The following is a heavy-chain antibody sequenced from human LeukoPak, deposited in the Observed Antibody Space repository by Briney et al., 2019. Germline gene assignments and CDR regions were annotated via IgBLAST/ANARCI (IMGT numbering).Heavy chain of an antibody. Sequence: GGSLRLSCAVSGITLSNYGMSWVRQAPGKGLEWVAGISGSGGRTNYAGSVKGRFTISRDNPKNTLYLQMNSLRAEDTAVYFCAKRGVVIRVILVGFHKEAYYFDSWGQGALVTVSS. CDR3: AKRGVVIRVILVGFHKEAYYFDS. CDR2: ISGSGGRT. J-gene: IGHJ4*02. D-gene: IGHD3-22*01. CDR1: GITLSNYG. V-gene: IGHV3-23*01.